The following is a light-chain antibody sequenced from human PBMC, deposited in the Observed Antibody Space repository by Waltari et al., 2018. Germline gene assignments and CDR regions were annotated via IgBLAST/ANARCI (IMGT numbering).Light chain of an antibody. V-gene: IGLV1-40*01. CDR3: QSYDSSLSGVV. Sequence: QSVLTQPPSVSGAPGQRVTISCTGSSSTIGAGYDVHWYHHLPGTAPKLLIYGNSKRPAGVPDRFSGSKSGTSASLAISGLQAEDEADYYCQSYDSSLSGVVFGGGTKLTVL. CDR1: SSTIGAGYD. J-gene: IGLJ2*01. CDR2: GNS.